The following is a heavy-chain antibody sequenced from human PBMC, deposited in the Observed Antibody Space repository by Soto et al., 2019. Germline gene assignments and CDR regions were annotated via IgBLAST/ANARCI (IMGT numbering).Heavy chain of an antibody. D-gene: IGHD2-21*01. CDR2: IYYSGST. CDR3: ARRWGGTFDY. CDR1: GGSISSYY. J-gene: IGHJ4*02. Sequence: SETLSLTCTVSGGSISSYYWSWIRQPPGKGLEWIGYIYYSGSTNYNPSLKSRVTISVDTSKNQFSLKLSSVTAADTAVYYCARRWGGTFDYWGQGTLGTVSS. V-gene: IGHV4-59*01.